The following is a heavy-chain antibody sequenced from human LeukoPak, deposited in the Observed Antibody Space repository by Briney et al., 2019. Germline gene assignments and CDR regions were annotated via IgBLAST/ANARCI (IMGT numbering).Heavy chain of an antibody. V-gene: IGHV1-46*01. CDR1: GYTFTSYG. CDR3: AREGSWSSLGGYGH. CDR2: IDPNDVGT. Sequence: ASVKVSCKASGYTFTSYGISWVRQAPGQGLEWMGIIDPNDVGTRYAQRFQGRLSLTRDTSTTTVYMELSSLSSEDTAVYYCAREGSWSSLGGYGHWGQGTLDTVSS. D-gene: IGHD6-13*01. J-gene: IGHJ4*02.